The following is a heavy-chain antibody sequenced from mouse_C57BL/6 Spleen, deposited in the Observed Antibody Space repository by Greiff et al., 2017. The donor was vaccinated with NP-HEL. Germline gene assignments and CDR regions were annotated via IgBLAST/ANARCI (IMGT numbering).Heavy chain of an antibody. V-gene: IGHV1-54*01. D-gene: IGHD2-5*01. CDR1: GYAFTNYL. J-gene: IGHJ4*01. CDR2: INPGSGGT. Sequence: QVQLQQSGAELVRPGTSVKVSCKASGYAFTNYLIEWVKQRPGQGLEWIGVINPGSGGTNYNEKFKGKATLTADKSSSTAYMQLSSLTSEDSAVYFCARESNDYYAMDYWGQGTSVTVSS. CDR3: ARESNDYYAMDY.